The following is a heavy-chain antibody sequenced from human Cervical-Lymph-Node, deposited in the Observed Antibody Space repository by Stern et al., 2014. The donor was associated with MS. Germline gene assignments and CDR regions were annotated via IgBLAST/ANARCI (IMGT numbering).Heavy chain of an antibody. CDR1: VGTFSSYA. CDR2: IIPIVGIP. Sequence: VQLVESGAEVKKPGSSVKVSCKTSVGTFSSYAISWVRQAPGQGLEWMGGIIPIVGIPNYAQKFQGRVTIIADRSTSTAYMELSSLISEDAAIYYCARGQQLVNGMDVWGQGTTVTVSS. D-gene: IGHD6-13*01. J-gene: IGHJ6*02. CDR3: ARGQQLVNGMDV. V-gene: IGHV1-69*17.